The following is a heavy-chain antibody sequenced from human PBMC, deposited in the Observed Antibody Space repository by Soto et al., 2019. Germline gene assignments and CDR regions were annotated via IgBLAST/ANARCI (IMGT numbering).Heavy chain of an antibody. CDR1: GYTFTSYA. D-gene: IGHD2-2*01. CDR2: INAGNGNT. V-gene: IGHV1-3*01. CDR3: ARDRYCSSTSCHEAFDI. Sequence: QVQLVQSGAEVKKPGASVKVSCKASGYTFTSYAMHWVRQAPGQRLEWMGWINAGNGNTKYSQKFQGRVTITRDTSASTAYMELSSLRSEDTAVYYCARDRYCSSTSCHEAFDIWGQGTMVTVSS. J-gene: IGHJ3*02.